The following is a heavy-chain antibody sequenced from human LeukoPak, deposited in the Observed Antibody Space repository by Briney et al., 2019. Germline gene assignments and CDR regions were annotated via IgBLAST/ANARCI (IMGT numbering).Heavy chain of an antibody. J-gene: IGHJ6*02. CDR2: ISSSSSYI. Sequence: GGSLRLSCAASGFTFSSYSMNWVRQAPGKGLEWVSSISSSSSYIYYADSVKGRFTISRDNAKNSLYLQMNSLRAEDTAVYYCARESGAQGYYYYGMDVWGQGTTVTVSS. V-gene: IGHV3-21*01. CDR1: GFTFSSYS. D-gene: IGHD4-17*01. CDR3: ARESGAQGYYYYGMDV.